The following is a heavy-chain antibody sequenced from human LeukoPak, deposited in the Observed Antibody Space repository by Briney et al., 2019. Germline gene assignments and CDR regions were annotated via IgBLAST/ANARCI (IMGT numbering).Heavy chain of an antibody. V-gene: IGHV1-69*13. CDR3: ARIGNADAFDI. CDR2: IIPIFGTA. D-gene: IGHD4-23*01. J-gene: IGHJ3*02. CDR1: GYTFTSYA. Sequence: ASVKVSCKASGYTFTSYAMNWVRQAPGQGLEWMGGIIPIFGTANYAQKFQGRVTITADESTSTAHMELSSLRSEDTAVYYCARIGNADAFDIWGQGTMVTVSS.